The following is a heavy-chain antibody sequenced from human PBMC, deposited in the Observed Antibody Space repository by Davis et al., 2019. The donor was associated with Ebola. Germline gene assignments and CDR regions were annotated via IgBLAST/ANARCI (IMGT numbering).Heavy chain of an antibody. CDR3: ARLDYYDSSGYYEGNFDY. D-gene: IGHD3-22*01. CDR1: GGSFSGYY. J-gene: IGHJ4*02. Sequence: MPSETLSLTCAVYGGSFSGYYWSWIRQPPGTGLEWIGEINHRGSTNYNPSLKSRVTISVDTSKNQFSLKLSSVTAADTAVYYCARLDYYDSSGYYEGNFDYWGQGTLVTVSS. CDR2: INHRGST. V-gene: IGHV4-34*01.